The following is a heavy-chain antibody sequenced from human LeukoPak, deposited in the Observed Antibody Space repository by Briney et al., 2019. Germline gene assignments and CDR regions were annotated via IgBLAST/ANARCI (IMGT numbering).Heavy chain of an antibody. J-gene: IGHJ4*02. D-gene: IGHD2-2*01. CDR2: ISVGGGDT. CDR3: AKDRLVVAPAAMTSNFDF. V-gene: IGHV3-23*01. Sequence: GGSLRLSCAASGFTFSSYAMSWVRQAPGKGLEWVSSISVGGGDTFTADSVKGRFTISRDNSKNTLYLQMNSLKTEDTAVYYCAKDRLVVAPAAMTSNFDFWGQGTLVTVSS. CDR1: GFTFSSYA.